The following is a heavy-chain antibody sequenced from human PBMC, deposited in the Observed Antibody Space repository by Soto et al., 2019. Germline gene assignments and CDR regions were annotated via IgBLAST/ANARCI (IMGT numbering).Heavy chain of an antibody. CDR3: ARGGGDYVDYHVNFFDS. Sequence: QVQLQESGPGLVKPSETLSLTCTVFGDSISSPIWWSWVRQPPGKGLEWIGEIYHNGNTNYNPSLYSRVTKSVEKCKSKFSLKLGSVTAADTAVYYWARGGGDYVDYHVNFFDSWGQGALVTVSS. CDR2: IYHNGNT. D-gene: IGHD4-17*01. V-gene: IGHV4-4*02. J-gene: IGHJ4*02. CDR1: GDSISSPIW.